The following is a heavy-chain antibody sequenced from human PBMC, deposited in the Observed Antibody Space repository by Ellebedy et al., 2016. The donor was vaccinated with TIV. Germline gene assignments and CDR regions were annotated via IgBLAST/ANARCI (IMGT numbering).Heavy chain of an antibody. D-gene: IGHD5-24*01. J-gene: IGHJ5*02. V-gene: IGHV1-18*01. Sequence: AASVKVSCKASGYSFTSHGISWVRQAPGQGLQWMGRVTAYNRDTYYAQNFQGRVTFTTDTSSSTADMELRSLRSDDTGVYYCARGAMALSWGQGTLVTVSS. CDR2: VTAYNRDT. CDR3: ARGAMALS. CDR1: GYSFTSHG.